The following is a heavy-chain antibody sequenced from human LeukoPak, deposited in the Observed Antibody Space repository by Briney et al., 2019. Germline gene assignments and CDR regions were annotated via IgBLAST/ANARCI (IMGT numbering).Heavy chain of an antibody. CDR2: SNAGNGNT. Sequence: AAGKVSCKASGYTFTSYAMDWVGQARGQRREWSGWSNAGNGNTKYSQKFQGRVTITRDTSASTAYMELSSLRSEDTAVYYCARAPRNGFGELPTDYWGQGTLVTVSS. CDR1: GYTFTSYA. CDR3: ARAPRNGFGELPTDY. J-gene: IGHJ4*02. V-gene: IGHV1-3*01. D-gene: IGHD3-10*01.